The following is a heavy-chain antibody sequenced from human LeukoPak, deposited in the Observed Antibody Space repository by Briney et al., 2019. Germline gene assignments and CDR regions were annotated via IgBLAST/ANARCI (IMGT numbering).Heavy chain of an antibody. J-gene: IGHJ5*02. CDR2: IYYSGST. Sequence: PSETLSLTCTVSGGSTSSTTYYRGWIRQPPGKGLEWIGSIYYSGSTYYNPSLKSRVTISVDTSKNQFSLKLSSVTAADTAVYYCARGLTYSGYDFHWFDPWGQGTLVTVPS. CDR1: GGSTSSTTYY. V-gene: IGHV4-39*07. CDR3: ARGLTYSGYDFHWFDP. D-gene: IGHD5-12*01.